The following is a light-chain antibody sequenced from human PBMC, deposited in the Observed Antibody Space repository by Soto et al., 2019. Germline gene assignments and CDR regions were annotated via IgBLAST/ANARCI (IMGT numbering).Light chain of an antibody. CDR3: CSYTSSSTVV. CDR1: SSDVGDYNY. J-gene: IGLJ2*01. V-gene: IGLV2-14*01. CDR2: DVS. Sequence: QSALTQPASVSGSPGQSITISCTGTSSDVGDYNYVSWYQQHTGKAPKLMIYDVSNRPSGVSNRFSGSKSGNTASLTISGLQAEDEADYYCCSYTSSSTVVFGGGTKLTVL.